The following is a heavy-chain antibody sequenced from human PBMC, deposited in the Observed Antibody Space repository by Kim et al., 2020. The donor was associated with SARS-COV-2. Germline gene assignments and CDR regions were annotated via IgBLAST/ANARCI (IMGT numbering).Heavy chain of an antibody. V-gene: IGHV3-21*01. Sequence: GGSLRLSCAASGFTFSSYSMNWVRQAPGKGLEWVSSISSSSSYIYYADSVKGRFTISRDNAKNSLYLQMNSLRAEDTAVYYCARVTRSRNLLVLDYWGQGTLVTVSS. CDR3: ARVTRSRNLLVLDY. CDR2: ISSSSSYI. CDR1: GFTFSSYS. D-gene: IGHD1-1*01. J-gene: IGHJ4*02.